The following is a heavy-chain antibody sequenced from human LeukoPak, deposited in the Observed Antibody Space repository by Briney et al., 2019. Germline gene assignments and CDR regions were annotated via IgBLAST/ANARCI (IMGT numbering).Heavy chain of an antibody. D-gene: IGHD6-19*01. CDR1: GFTFSSYW. J-gene: IGHJ4*02. V-gene: IGHV3-74*01. CDR3: ARGPYTSGVYRLDY. Sequence: PGGSLRLSCAASGFTFSSYWMHWVRQAPGEGLVWVSRIKTDGTTTNYADSVKGRFTVSGDNAKNTLYLQMNSLRAEDTAVYYCARGPYTSGVYRLDYWGQGTLVTVSS. CDR2: IKTDGTTT.